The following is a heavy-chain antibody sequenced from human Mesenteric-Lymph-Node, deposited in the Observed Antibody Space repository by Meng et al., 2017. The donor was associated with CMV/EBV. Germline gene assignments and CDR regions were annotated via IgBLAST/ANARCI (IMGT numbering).Heavy chain of an antibody. Sequence: GESLKISCAAPGFIVSNNYMSWVRQAPGKGLEWVSSIYSGGNTYYADSVKGRFTISRDNSKNTLYLQMNSLRAEDTAVYYCAKEYCCSTSCSGFDYWGQGTLVTVSS. CDR1: GFIVSNNY. CDR3: AKEYCCSTSCSGFDY. CDR2: IYSGGNT. J-gene: IGHJ4*02. D-gene: IGHD2-2*01. V-gene: IGHV3-53*01.